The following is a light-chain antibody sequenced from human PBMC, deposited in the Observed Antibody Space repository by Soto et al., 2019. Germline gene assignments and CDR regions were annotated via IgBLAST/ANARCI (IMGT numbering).Light chain of an antibody. J-gene: IGKJ4*01. CDR1: QSVSDN. Sequence: EIVMTQSPATLCVSPEERATLSCRASQSVSDNLAWYQQKPGQAPGLLIYGASTRATAIPDRFSGSGSGTDFTLTISSLQAEDVAVYYCQQYYSTPLTFGGGTKVDIK. CDR3: QQYYSTPLT. V-gene: IGKV3D-15*01. CDR2: GAS.